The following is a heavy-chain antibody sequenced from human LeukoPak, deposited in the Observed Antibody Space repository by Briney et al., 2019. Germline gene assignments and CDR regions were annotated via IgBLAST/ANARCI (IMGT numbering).Heavy chain of an antibody. V-gene: IGHV3-30-3*01. Sequence: QTGGSLRLSCAASGFTFSSYAMHWVRQAPGKGLEWVAVISYDGSNKYYADSVKGRFTISRDNSKNTLYLQMNSLRAEDTAVYYCARDRTDLTYYYGMDVWGQGTTVTVSS. J-gene: IGHJ6*02. CDR2: ISYDGSNK. CDR1: GFTFSSYA. CDR3: ARDRTDLTYYYGMDV. D-gene: IGHD3-10*01.